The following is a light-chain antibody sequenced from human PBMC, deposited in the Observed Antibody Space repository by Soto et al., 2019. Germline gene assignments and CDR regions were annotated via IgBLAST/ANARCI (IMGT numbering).Light chain of an antibody. Sequence: NFMLTQPLSVSESPGKTVTISCTRSSGSIASSYVQWYQQRPGSVPKSVIYRSNERPFGVPGRFSGSIDSSSNSASLSISGLRTEDEADYYCQSYDRSSPVVFGGGTKLTVL. CDR3: QSYDRSSPVV. CDR1: SGSIASSY. V-gene: IGLV6-57*04. J-gene: IGLJ3*02. CDR2: RSN.